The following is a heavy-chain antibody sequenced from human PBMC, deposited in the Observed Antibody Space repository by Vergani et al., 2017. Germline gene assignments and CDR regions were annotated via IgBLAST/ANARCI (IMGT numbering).Heavy chain of an antibody. CDR3: ASGDYGGNPSPYYYYCGMDV. Sequence: QVQLVQSGAEVKKPGSSVKVSCKASGGTFSSYAISWVRQAPGQGLEWMGGIIPIFGIANYAQKFQGRVTITADKSTSTAYMELSSLRSEDTAVYYCASGDYGGNPSPYYYYCGMDVWGQGTTVTVSS. V-gene: IGHV1-69*17. CDR2: IIPIFGIA. D-gene: IGHD4-23*01. CDR1: GGTFSSYA. J-gene: IGHJ6*02.